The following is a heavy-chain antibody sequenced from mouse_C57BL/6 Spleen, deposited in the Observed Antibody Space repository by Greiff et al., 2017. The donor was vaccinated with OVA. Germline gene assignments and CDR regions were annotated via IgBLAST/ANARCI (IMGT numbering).Heavy chain of an antibody. V-gene: IGHV1-50*01. J-gene: IGHJ2*01. CDR2: IDPSDSYT. CDR3: ARSGTTVVAPDY. D-gene: IGHD1-1*01. CDR1: GYTFTSYW. Sequence: QVQLQQPGAELVKPGASVKLSCKASGYTFTSYWMQGVKQRPGQGLEWIGEIDPSDSYTNYNQKFKGKATLTVDTASSTAYMQLSSLTSEDSAVYSCARSGTTVVAPDYWGQGTTLTVSS.